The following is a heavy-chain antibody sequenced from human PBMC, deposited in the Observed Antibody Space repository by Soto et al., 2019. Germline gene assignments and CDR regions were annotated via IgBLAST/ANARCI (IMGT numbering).Heavy chain of an antibody. D-gene: IGHD5-12*01. CDR1: GGSISSGGYY. CDR3: ARDSPSGYSGYDFYYDYCMDV. Sequence: SETLSLTCTVSGGSISSGGYYWSWIRQHPGKGLEWIGYIYYSGSTYYNPSLKSRVTISVDTSKNQFSLKLSSVTAADTAVYYCARDSPSGYSGYDFYYDYCMDVWRQGTTVTLS. V-gene: IGHV4-31*03. J-gene: IGHJ6*02. CDR2: IYYSGST.